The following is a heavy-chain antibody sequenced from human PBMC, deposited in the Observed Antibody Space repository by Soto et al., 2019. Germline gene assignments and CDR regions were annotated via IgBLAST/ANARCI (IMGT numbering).Heavy chain of an antibody. D-gene: IGHD1-26*01. Sequence: QVQLVQSGAEVKKPGASVRVSCKSSGYTFTDYGITWVRQAPGQGLEWMGWINTYEGNINYAQRLQGRVTMTTDTSTSTAYMELRSLTSDDTAVYYCARERGGYKHFDYWGQGALVTVSS. J-gene: IGHJ4*02. CDR3: ARERGGYKHFDY. CDR1: GYTFTDYG. CDR2: INTYEGNI. V-gene: IGHV1-18*01.